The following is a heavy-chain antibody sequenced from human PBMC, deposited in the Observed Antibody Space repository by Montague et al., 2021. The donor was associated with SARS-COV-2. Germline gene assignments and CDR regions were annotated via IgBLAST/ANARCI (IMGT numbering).Heavy chain of an antibody. CDR2: IYWDDDQ. V-gene: IGHV2-5*02. J-gene: IGHJ3*01. CDR3: ARRYDFYRDELFDV. CDR1: GFSFNTNGVC. Sequence: PALVKPTQTLTLTCVFSGFSFNTNGVCVTWIRRPPGKALEWLALIYWDDDQRYSPSLKTRLTITKDTSKNRVVLTMTNLDPVDTATYYCARRYDFYRDELFDVWGQGTMLTVSS. D-gene: IGHD3-3*01.